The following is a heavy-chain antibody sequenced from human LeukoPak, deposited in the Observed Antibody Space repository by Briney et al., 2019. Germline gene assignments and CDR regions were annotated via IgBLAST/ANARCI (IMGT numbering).Heavy chain of an antibody. CDR1: GGTFSSYA. CDR3: ASLHYDSSGYYLRHKPDY. V-gene: IGHV1-69*13. J-gene: IGHJ4*02. Sequence: SVKVSCKASGGTFSSYAISWVRQAPGQGLEWMGGIIPIFGTANYAQKFQGRVTITADESTSTAYMELSRLRSEDTAVYYCASLHYDSSGYYLRHKPDYWGQGTLVTVSS. D-gene: IGHD3-22*01. CDR2: IIPIFGTA.